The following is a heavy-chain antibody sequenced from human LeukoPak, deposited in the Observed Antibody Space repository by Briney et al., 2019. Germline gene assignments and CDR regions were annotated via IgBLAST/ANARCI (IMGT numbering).Heavy chain of an antibody. CDR3: AKGNDLAQWVVFES. V-gene: IGHV3-23*01. CDR2: VTGRDET. Sequence: GGSLRLSCAASGFIFSNFALTWVRQAPGKELEWVSTVTGRDETYYADSVMGRFTISRDNSQNSVYLQMNSLRADDTAMYYCAKGNDLAQWVVFESWGQGTLVTVSS. J-gene: IGHJ4*02. CDR1: GFIFSNFA. D-gene: IGHD6-19*01.